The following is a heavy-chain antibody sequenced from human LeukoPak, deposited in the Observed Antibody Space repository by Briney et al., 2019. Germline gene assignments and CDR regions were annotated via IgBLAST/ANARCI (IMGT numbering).Heavy chain of an antibody. CDR1: GGSFSGYY. Sequence: SETLSLTCAVYGGSFSGYYWSWTRQPPGKGLEWIGEINHSGSTNYNPSLKSRVTISVDTSKNQFSLKLSSVTAADTAVYYCARVTMIVVVNWFDPWGQGTLVTVSS. V-gene: IGHV4-34*01. J-gene: IGHJ5*02. D-gene: IGHD3-22*01. CDR3: ARVTMIVVVNWFDP. CDR2: INHSGST.